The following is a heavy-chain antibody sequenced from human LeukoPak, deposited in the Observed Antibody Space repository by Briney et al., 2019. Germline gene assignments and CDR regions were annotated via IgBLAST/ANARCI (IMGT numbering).Heavy chain of an antibody. J-gene: IGHJ4*02. V-gene: IGHV4-39*01. CDR1: GGSISSSSYY. D-gene: IGHD3-22*01. Sequence: SETLSLTCTVSGGSISSSSYYWGWIRQPPGKGLEWIGSIYYSGSTYYNPSLKSRVTISVDTSKNQFSLKLSSVTAADTAVYYCARVGNYYDSSGYYSRRPFDYWGQGTLVTVSS. CDR3: ARVGNYYDSSGYYSRRPFDY. CDR2: IYYSGST.